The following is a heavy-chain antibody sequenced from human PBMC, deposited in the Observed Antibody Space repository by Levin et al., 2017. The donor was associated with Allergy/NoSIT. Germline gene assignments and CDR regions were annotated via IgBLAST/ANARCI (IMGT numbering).Heavy chain of an antibody. CDR2: INYAGSI. CDR3: ARGFNSGFTDF. J-gene: IGHJ4*02. V-gene: IGHV4-34*01. CDR1: DGSLSGYS. D-gene: IGHD6-19*01. Sequence: SETLSLTCAVFDGSLSGYSWNWIRQSPGKGLEWIGEINYAGSINDNPSLRSRLTISLDTSKKQLSPHLRSVTAADTAVYYCARGFNSGFTDFWGQGTPVIVSS.